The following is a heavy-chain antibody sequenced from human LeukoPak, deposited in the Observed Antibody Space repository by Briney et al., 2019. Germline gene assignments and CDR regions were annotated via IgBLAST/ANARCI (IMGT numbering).Heavy chain of an antibody. D-gene: IGHD3-9*01. CDR2: IRSKANSYAT. V-gene: IGHV3-73*01. J-gene: IGHJ4*02. Sequence: QPGGSLRLSCAASGFTFSGSAMHWVRQASGKGLEWVGRIRSKANSYATAYAASVKGRFTISRDDSKNTAYLQMNSLKTEDTAVYYCSSINYDILTGYYYWGQGTLVTVSS. CDR3: SSINYDILTGYYY. CDR1: GFTFSGSA.